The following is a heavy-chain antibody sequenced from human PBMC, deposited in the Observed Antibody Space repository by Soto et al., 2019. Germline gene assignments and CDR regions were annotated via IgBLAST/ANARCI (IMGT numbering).Heavy chain of an antibody. Sequence: SETLSLTCAVYGGSFSGYYWSWIRQPPGKGLEWIGEINHSGSTNYNPSLKSRVTISVDTSKNQFSLKLSSVTAADTAVYYCVRGLGRFVGRGGRSKDVWDKGTTGPVSA. CDR1: GGSFSGYY. CDR3: VRGLGRFVGRGGRSKDV. V-gene: IGHV4-34*01. J-gene: IGHJ6*04. CDR2: INHSGST. D-gene: IGHD3-10*01.